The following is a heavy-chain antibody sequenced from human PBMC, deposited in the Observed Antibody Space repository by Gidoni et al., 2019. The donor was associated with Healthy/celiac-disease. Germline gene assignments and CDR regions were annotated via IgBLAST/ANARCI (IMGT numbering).Heavy chain of an antibody. CDR2: ISGSGGST. V-gene: IGHV3-23*01. CDR1: GFTFSSYS. CDR3: AKSKGYSGSYYGFDY. J-gene: IGHJ4*02. D-gene: IGHD1-26*01. Sequence: EVQLLESGGGLVQPGGSLRLSCAASGFTFSSYSMSWVRQAPGKGLEWVSAISGSGGSTYYADSVKGRFTISRDNSKNTLYLQMNSLRAEDTAVYYCAKSKGYSGSYYGFDYWGQGTLVTVSS.